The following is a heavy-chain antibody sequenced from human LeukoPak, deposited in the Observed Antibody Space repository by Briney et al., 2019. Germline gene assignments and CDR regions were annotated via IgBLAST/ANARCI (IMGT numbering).Heavy chain of an antibody. CDR3: ARDRGSGMYYYYYGMDV. Sequence: GASVKVSCKASGYTFTSYGISWVRQAPGQGLEWMGWISAYNGNTNYAQKLQGRVTMTTDTSTSTAYMELRSLRSDDTAVYYCARDRGSGMYYYYYGMDVWGQGTTVTVSS. CDR2: ISAYNGNT. CDR1: GYTFTSYG. D-gene: IGHD3-10*01. J-gene: IGHJ6*02. V-gene: IGHV1-18*01.